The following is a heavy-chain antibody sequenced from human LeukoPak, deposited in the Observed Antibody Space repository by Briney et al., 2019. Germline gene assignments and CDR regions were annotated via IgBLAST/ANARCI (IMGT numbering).Heavy chain of an antibody. CDR2: IYYSGST. CDR1: GGSISSYY. CDR3: ARAPPRYCSSTSCHPSGWFDP. V-gene: IGHV4-59*12. Sequence: SETLSLTCTVPGGSISSYYWSWIRQPPGKGLEGIGYIYYSGSTNYNPSLKSRVTISVDTSKNQFSLKLSSVTAADTAVYYCARAPPRYCSSTSCHPSGWFDPWGQGTLVTVSS. J-gene: IGHJ5*02. D-gene: IGHD2-2*01.